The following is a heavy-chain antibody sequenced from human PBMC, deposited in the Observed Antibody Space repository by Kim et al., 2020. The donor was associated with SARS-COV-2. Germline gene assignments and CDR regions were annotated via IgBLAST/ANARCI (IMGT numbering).Heavy chain of an antibody. CDR3: TTDPVVAAIFDY. V-gene: IGHV3-15*01. CDR2: T. Sequence: TDYAAPVKGRFTISRDDSKNTLYLQMNSLKTEDTAVYYCTTDPVVAAIFDYWGQGTLVTVSS. D-gene: IGHD2-15*01. J-gene: IGHJ4*02.